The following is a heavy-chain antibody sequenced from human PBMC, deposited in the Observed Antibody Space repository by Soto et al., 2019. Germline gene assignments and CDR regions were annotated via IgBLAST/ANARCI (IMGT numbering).Heavy chain of an antibody. J-gene: IGHJ6*02. Sequence: ASVKVSCKXSGYTFTSYGISWVGQAPGKGLEWMGWISAYNGNTNYAQKLQGRVTMTTDTSTSTAYMELRSLRSDDTAVYYCARQTYDFWSGDSYYYGMDVWGQGTTVTVSS. D-gene: IGHD3-3*01. CDR2: ISAYNGNT. V-gene: IGHV1-18*01. CDR1: GYTFTSYG. CDR3: ARQTYDFWSGDSYYYGMDV.